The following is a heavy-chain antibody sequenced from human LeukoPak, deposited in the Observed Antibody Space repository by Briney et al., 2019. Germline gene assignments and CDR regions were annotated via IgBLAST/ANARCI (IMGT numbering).Heavy chain of an antibody. CDR1: GGTFSSYA. Sequence: ASVKVSCKASGGTFSSYAISWVRQAPGQGLEWMGWINPNSGGTNYAQKFQGRVTMTRDTSISTAYMELSRLRSDDTAVYYCARDGSIAARFVQFDYWGQGTLVTVSS. J-gene: IGHJ4*02. CDR2: INPNSGGT. D-gene: IGHD6-6*01. V-gene: IGHV1-2*02. CDR3: ARDGSIAARFVQFDY.